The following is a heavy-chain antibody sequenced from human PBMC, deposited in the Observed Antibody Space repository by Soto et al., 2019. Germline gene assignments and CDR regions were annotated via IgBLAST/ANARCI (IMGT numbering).Heavy chain of an antibody. V-gene: IGHV3-9*01. D-gene: IGHD5-12*01. CDR3: AKEEGAGVAKYAFDI. CDR2: ISWNSGSI. J-gene: IGHJ3*02. Sequence: LRLSCAASGFTFDDYAMHWVRQAPGKGLEWVSGISWNSGSIGYADSVKGRFTISRDNAKNSLYLQMNSLRAEDTALYYCAKEEGAGVAKYAFDIWGQGTMVTVSS. CDR1: GFTFDDYA.